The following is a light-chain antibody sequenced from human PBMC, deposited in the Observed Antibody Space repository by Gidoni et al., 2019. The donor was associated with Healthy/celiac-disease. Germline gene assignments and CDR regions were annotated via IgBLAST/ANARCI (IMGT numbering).Light chain of an antibody. Sequence: DIQMPQSPPSLSASVGDRVTITCRASQGISNNLGWFQQKPGKAPKSLIYGASRLQSGVPSKFSGSGSGTDFTLTITSLQPEDSATYYCQQYNKYPITFGQGTLLEIK. CDR2: GAS. V-gene: IGKV1-16*02. CDR3: QQYNKYPIT. CDR1: QGISNN. J-gene: IGKJ5*01.